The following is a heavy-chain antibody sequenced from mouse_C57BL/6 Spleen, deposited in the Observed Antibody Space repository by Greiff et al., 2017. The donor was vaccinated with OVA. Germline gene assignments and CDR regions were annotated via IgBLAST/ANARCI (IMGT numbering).Heavy chain of an antibody. Sequence: QVQLQQPGAELVRPGSSVKLSCKASGYTFTSYWMHWVKQRPIQGLEWIGNIDPSDSETHYNQKFKDKATLTVDKSSSTAYMQLSSLTSEDSAVYYCARESYYDYAYYAMDYWGQGTSVTVSS. CDR3: ARESYYDYAYYAMDY. V-gene: IGHV1-52*01. D-gene: IGHD2-4*01. CDR1: GYTFTSYW. J-gene: IGHJ4*01. CDR2: IDPSDSET.